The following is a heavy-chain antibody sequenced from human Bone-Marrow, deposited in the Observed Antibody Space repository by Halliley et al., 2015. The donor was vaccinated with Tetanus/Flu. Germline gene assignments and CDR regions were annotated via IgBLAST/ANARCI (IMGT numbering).Heavy chain of an antibody. Sequence: CAVSGFKFDEYAMHWVRQAPGKGLEWVSGISWNSDTIAYADSVKGRFTISRDNAKNSLFLEMNSLRVEDTAVYYCARGHTGTYQRKDAFDFWGRWTMVTVSS. CDR2: ISWNSDTI. CDR3: ARGHTGTYQRKDAFDF. J-gene: IGHJ3*01. D-gene: IGHD1-26*01. CDR1: GFKFDEYA. V-gene: IGHV3-9*01.